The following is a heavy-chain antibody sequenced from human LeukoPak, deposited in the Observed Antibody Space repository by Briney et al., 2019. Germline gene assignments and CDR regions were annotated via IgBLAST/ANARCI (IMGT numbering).Heavy chain of an antibody. CDR1: GGTVSNYA. D-gene: IGHD3-9*01. J-gene: IGHJ4*02. V-gene: IGHV1-69*13. CDR3: VKLLTYYDVLTTYNIGDFF. Sequence: SVKVSCKASGGTVSNYAISWVRQAPGQGLEWMGGNIPIFGTSNYAQKFQGRVTITADESTNTAYMELSSLRSEDTALYYCVKLLTYYDVLTTYNIGDFFWGQGTLVTVSS. CDR2: NIPIFGTS.